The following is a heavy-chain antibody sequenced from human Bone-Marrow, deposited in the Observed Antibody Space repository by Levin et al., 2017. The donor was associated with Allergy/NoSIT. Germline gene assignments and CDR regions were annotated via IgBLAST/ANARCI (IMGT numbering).Heavy chain of an antibody. Sequence: KASETLSLTCGVSDDSISSSNWWTWVRQPPGKGLEWIGEIYHSGSTNYNPSLKSRVTISVEKSKNQFSLQLSSVTAADTAVYYWAGRNVLAPGEDWFDPWGQGTLVTVSS. CDR3: AGRNVLAPGEDWFDP. CDR1: DDSISSSNW. J-gene: IGHJ5*02. V-gene: IGHV4-4*02. CDR2: IYHSGST. D-gene: IGHD7-27*01.